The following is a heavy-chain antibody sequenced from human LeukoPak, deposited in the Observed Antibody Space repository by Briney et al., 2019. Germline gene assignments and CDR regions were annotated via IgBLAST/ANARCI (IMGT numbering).Heavy chain of an antibody. Sequence: PGGSLRLSCAVSGFTFSSYSMNWVRQAPGKGLEWVSSISSSSYIYYADSVKGRFTISRDNAKNSLYLQMNSLRAEDTAVYYCARSGPTYGSGSSVHVYWGQGTLVTVSS. V-gene: IGHV3-21*01. CDR2: ISSSSYI. CDR3: ARSGPTYGSGSSVHVY. D-gene: IGHD3-10*01. J-gene: IGHJ4*02. CDR1: GFTFSSYS.